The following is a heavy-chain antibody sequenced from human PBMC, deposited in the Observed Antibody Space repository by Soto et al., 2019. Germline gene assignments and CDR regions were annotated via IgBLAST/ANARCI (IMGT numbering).Heavy chain of an antibody. D-gene: IGHD4-17*01. V-gene: IGHV3-33*01. Sequence: QVQLEESGGGVVLPGRSLRLSCEASGFTFNTYSMHWVRQPPGKGLEWLAAIWYDGTQKYYADSVKGRFIISRDNSKKTLYLEMNSLRAEDTAVYYCARAGGTTVTGLWHFDSWGQGTLVTVSS. CDR3: ARAGGTTVTGLWHFDS. CDR1: GFTFNTYS. CDR2: IWYDGTQK. J-gene: IGHJ4*02.